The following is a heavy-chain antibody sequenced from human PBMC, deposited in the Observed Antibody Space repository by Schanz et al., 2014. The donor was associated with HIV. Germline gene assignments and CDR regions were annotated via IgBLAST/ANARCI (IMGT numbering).Heavy chain of an antibody. Sequence: QLVQSGAEVKKPGASVRVSCKASGHTSTNYGITWVRQAPGQGLEWMAWISANNGNTSYAQKVQGRVSMATDTSTNTAYMELRSLRSDDTAVYYCARITGEHYYAMDAWGQGTTVTVTS. J-gene: IGHJ6*02. CDR1: GHTSTNYG. CDR3: ARITGEHYYAMDA. CDR2: ISANNGNT. D-gene: IGHD3-16*01. V-gene: IGHV1-18*01.